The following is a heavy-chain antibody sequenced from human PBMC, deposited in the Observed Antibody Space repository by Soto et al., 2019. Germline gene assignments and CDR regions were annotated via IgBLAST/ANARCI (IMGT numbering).Heavy chain of an antibody. Sequence: GGSLRLSCAASGFTFSSYAMSWVRQAPGKGLEWVSAISGSGGSTYYADSVKGRFTISRDNSKNTLYLQMNSLRAEDTSVYYCAKHLYRTSILVNWFDPWGQGTLVTVSS. CDR1: GFTFSSYA. CDR3: AKHLYRTSILVNWFDP. V-gene: IGHV3-23*01. J-gene: IGHJ5*02. D-gene: IGHD3-3*01. CDR2: ISGSGGST.